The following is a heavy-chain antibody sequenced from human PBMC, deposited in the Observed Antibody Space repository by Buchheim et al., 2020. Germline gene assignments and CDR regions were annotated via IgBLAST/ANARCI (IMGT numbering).Heavy chain of an antibody. CDR1: GGSFSTYY. J-gene: IGHJ4*02. V-gene: IGHV4-34*01. D-gene: IGHD2-15*01. Sequence: QVQLQQWGTGLLKPSETLSLTCAVYGGSFSTYYWNWIRQPPGKGLEWIGEIKHSGTTHYNPSLKSRVTISVDTSKNQFSLKLSSVTAADTAVYYCAIDGYCSGGSCSYWGQGTL. CDR2: IKHSGTT. CDR3: AIDGYCSGGSCSY.